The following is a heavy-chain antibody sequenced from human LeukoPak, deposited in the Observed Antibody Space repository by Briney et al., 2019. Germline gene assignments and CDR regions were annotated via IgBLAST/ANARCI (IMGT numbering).Heavy chain of an antibody. D-gene: IGHD1-14*01. CDR2: INPDGSEK. CDR3: LSGGGY. J-gene: IGHJ4*02. V-gene: IGHV3-7*01. Sequence: QPGGSLRLSCEASGIAFSNYWMNWVRQAPGKGLEWVASINPDGSEKYYVDSVRGRFTISRDNAWNAMYLQMNYLRVEDTATYYCLSGGGYWGQGTLVTVS. CDR1: GIAFSNYW.